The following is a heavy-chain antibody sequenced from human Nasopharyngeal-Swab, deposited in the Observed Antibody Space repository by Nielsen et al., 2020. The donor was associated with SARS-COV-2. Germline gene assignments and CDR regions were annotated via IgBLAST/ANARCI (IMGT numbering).Heavy chain of an antibody. D-gene: IGHD3-22*01. CDR1: GGSISSYY. CDR3: ASLNYDSSGYYYGSFDH. CDR2: IYYSGTT. Sequence: SETLSLTCSVSGGSISSYYWSWIRQLQGKGMGRIGYIYYSGTTNYNHSLKRRVTISLATSKNQFPLKLSSVTAAETDVYYVASLNYDSSGYYYGSFDHWGQGTLVTVSS. J-gene: IGHJ4*02. V-gene: IGHV4-59*13.